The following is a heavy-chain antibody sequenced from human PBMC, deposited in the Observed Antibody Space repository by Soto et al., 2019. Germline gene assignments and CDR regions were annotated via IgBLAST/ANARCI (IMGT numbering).Heavy chain of an antibody. D-gene: IGHD2-2*01. CDR3: ARESVVVPAGHDNWFDP. Sequence: GASVKVSCKASGYTFTSYGISWVRQAPGQGLEWMGWISAYNGNTNYAQKLQGRVTMTTDTSTSTAYMELRSLRSDDTAVYYCARESVVVPAGHDNWFDPWGQGTLVTVSS. V-gene: IGHV1-18*01. CDR2: ISAYNGNT. J-gene: IGHJ5*02. CDR1: GYTFTSYG.